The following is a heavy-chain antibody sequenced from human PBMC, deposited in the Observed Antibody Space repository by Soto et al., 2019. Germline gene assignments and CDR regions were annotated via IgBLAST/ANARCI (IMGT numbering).Heavy chain of an antibody. D-gene: IGHD6-19*01. CDR2: ISSESTKI. J-gene: IGHJ4*02. Sequence: EVQLVESGGGLVKPGGSLRLSCAASGFTFSNYSMTWVRQAPGKGLEWVSAISSESTKISDADSVKGRFTISRDNADSSVFLLMRSLRAEDTAVYYCAKVWDQWLLEIDYWGQGSLVTVAS. V-gene: IGHV3-21*01. CDR1: GFTFSNYS. CDR3: AKVWDQWLLEIDY.